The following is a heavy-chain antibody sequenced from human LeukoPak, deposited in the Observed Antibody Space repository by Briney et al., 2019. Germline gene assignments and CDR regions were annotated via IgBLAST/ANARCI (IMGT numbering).Heavy chain of an antibody. J-gene: IGHJ4*02. D-gene: IGHD2-2*01. CDR1: GYTFTGYY. CDR3: ARDVFESDANSGDGFDY. Sequence: ASVKVSCKASGYTFTGYYMHWVRQAPGQGLEWMGWINPNSGGTNYAQKFQGRVTMTRDTSISTAYMELSRLRSDDTAVYYCARDVFESDANSGDGFDYWGQGTLVTVSS. V-gene: IGHV1-2*02. CDR2: INPNSGGT.